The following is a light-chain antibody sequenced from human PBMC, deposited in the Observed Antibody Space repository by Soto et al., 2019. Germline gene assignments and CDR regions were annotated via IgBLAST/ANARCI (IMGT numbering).Light chain of an antibody. CDR2: AAS. CDR1: QSISSY. CDR3: QQSYSTSIT. J-gene: IGKJ5*01. V-gene: IGKV1-39*01. Sequence: DILMTQSPSSLSASIGDRVTITCRASQSISSYLNWYHQRPGKAPKLLIYAASSLQRGVPSRFSGSGSGTDFTLTISSLQPEDFATYYCQQSYSTSITFGQGTRLEIK.